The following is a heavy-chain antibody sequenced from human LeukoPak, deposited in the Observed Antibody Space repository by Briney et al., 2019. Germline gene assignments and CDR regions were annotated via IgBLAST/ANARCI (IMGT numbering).Heavy chain of an antibody. CDR3: ARGGSSWYTNWFDP. Sequence: GGSLRLSCAASGFTVSSNYMSWVRQAPGKGLEWVSSISSSSSYIYYADSVKGRFTISRDNAKNSLYLQMNSLRAEDTAVYYCARGGSSWYTNWFDPWGQGTLVTVSS. J-gene: IGHJ5*02. CDR2: ISSSSSYI. CDR1: GFTVSSNY. D-gene: IGHD6-13*01. V-gene: IGHV3-21*01.